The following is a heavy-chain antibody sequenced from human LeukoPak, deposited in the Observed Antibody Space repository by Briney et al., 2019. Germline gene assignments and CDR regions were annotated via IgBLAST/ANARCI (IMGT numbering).Heavy chain of an antibody. CDR1: GFTFSSYS. CDR2: INSVSYM. Sequence: GGSLRLSCAPSGFTFSSYSMNWVRQAPGKGLEWVSSINSVSYMYYADSVKGRFTISRDNAKNSLYLQMNSLRAEDTAVYYCARDRHSTYYYHMDVWGKGTTVTVSS. CDR3: ARDRHSTYYYHMDV. V-gene: IGHV3-21*01. J-gene: IGHJ6*03. D-gene: IGHD2-21*01.